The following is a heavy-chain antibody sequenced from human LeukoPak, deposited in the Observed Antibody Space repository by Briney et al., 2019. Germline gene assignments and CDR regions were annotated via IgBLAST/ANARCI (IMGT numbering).Heavy chain of an antibody. V-gene: IGHV3-74*01. CDR3: ARDSSGPFEY. Sequence: GGSLRLSCAASGFTFSSYEMNWVRQAPGKGLVWVSHINGDGSTSKYADSVKGRFTISRDNAKNTLYLQMNSLRADDTAMYYCARDSSGPFEYWGQGTLVTVS. D-gene: IGHD6-19*01. CDR1: GFTFSSYE. CDR2: INGDGSTS. J-gene: IGHJ4*02.